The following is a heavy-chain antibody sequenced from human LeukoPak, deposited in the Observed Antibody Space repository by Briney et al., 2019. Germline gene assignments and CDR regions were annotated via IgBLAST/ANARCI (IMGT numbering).Heavy chain of an antibody. CDR2: IYYSGSP. CDR1: GGSISSSSCY. J-gene: IGHJ6*03. D-gene: IGHD7-27*01. CDR3: ARRLTWGPRGYYYMDV. V-gene: IGHV4-61*05. Sequence: SETLSLTCTVSGGSISSSSCYWGWIRQPPGKGLEWIGYIYYSGSPNYNPSLKSRVTISVDTSKNQFSLRLSSVTAADTAVYYCARRLTWGPRGYYYMDVWGKGTTVIVSS.